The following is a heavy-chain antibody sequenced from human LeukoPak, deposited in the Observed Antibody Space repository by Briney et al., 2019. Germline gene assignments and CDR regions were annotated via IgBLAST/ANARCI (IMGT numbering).Heavy chain of an antibody. D-gene: IGHD3-10*01. Sequence: SETLSLTCAVYGGSFRGYYWSWIRQPPGKGLEWIGEINHSGSTNYNPSLKSRVTISVDTSKNQFSLKLSSVTAADTAVYYCARGFGSGSYLDWFDPWGQGTLVTVSS. CDR1: GGSFRGYY. J-gene: IGHJ5*02. CDR3: ARGFGSGSYLDWFDP. V-gene: IGHV4-34*01. CDR2: INHSGST.